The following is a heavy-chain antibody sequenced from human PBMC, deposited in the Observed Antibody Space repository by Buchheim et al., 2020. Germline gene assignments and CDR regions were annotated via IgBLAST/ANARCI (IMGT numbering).Heavy chain of an antibody. CDR3: ARQGVAEQNVIDY. V-gene: IGHV4-39*01. Sequence: QLQLQESGPGLVKPSETLSLTCTVSGGSISSSSYYWGWIRQPSGKGLEWIGSIDYSGSTYYNPSRKSRVTISGDTCKNQFSLKLSSVTAADTAVYYCARQGVAEQNVIDYWGQGTL. CDR1: GGSISSSSYY. CDR2: IDYSGST. D-gene: IGHD1-1*01. J-gene: IGHJ4*02.